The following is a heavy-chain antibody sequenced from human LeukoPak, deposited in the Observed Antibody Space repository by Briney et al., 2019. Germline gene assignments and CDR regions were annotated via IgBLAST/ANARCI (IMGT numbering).Heavy chain of an antibody. D-gene: IGHD1-26*01. V-gene: IGHV3-21*01. Sequence: PGGSLRLSCAASGFSFSSYNMNWVRQAPPRGLEWVSSISSGSSYIYYADSMKGRFTVSRDNAKNSLYLRMNTLRAGDTAGYYCAMEPFDVWGQGTTVTVSS. CDR1: GFSFSSYN. CDR3: AMEPFDV. CDR2: ISSGSSYI. J-gene: IGHJ6*02.